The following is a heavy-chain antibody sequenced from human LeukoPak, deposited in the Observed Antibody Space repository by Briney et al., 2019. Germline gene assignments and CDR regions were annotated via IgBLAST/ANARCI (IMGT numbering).Heavy chain of an antibody. Sequence: ASVKVSCKASGYTFTSYYMHWVRQAPGQGLEWMGIINPIGDSTNYAQKFQGRVTMTRDPSTSTVYMELSSLRSEDTAVYYCASAVVVTATLDYWGQGTLVTVSS. CDR3: ASAVVVTATLDY. CDR1: GYTFTSYY. CDR2: INPIGDST. D-gene: IGHD2-21*02. V-gene: IGHV1-46*01. J-gene: IGHJ4*02.